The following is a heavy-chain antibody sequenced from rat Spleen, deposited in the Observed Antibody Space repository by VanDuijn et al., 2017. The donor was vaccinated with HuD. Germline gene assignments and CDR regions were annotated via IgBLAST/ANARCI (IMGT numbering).Heavy chain of an antibody. CDR1: GFTFNYYW. D-gene: IGHD4-4*01. J-gene: IGHJ2*01. CDR2: ITNASGGT. Sequence: EVQLVESGGGLVQPGRSLKLSCITSGFTFNYYWMTWIRQAPGKGLEWVASITNASGGTHYPDSVKGRFTISRDIAKSTLYLQMDSLRSEDTATYYCARHRGFPDYWGQGVMVTVSS. CDR3: ARHRGFPDY. V-gene: IGHV5-31*01.